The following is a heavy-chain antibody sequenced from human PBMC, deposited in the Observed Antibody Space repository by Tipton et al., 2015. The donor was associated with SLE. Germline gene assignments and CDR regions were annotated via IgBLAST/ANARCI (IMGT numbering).Heavy chain of an antibody. V-gene: IGHV4-30-2*01. Sequence: TLSLTCTVSGDSISSDGYFWSWIRQPPGKGLEWIGYISHSGSPYYDPSLKSRVSISMDRSKNQFSLNLISVTAADTAMYYCAREREDGMDFWGQGTTVIVSS. CDR1: GDSISSDGYF. CDR2: ISHSGSP. J-gene: IGHJ6*02. CDR3: AREREDGMDF.